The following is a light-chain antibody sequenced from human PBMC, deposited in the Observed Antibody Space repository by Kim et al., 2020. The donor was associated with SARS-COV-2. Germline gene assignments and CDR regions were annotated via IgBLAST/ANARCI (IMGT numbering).Light chain of an antibody. CDR2: AAS. J-gene: IGKJ5*01. V-gene: IGKV3-11*01. CDR1: QSVSSS. Sequence: DIVLTQSPGTLSLSPGERATLSCRASQSVSSSLAWYQQKPGQAPRLLIYAASSRATGIPARFSGSGYGTDFTLTISSLEPEDFAVYYWQQRSTFVTCGQGTRLEIK. CDR3: QQRSTFVT.